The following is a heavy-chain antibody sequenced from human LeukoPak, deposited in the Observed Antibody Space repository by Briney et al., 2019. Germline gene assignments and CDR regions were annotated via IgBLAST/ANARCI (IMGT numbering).Heavy chain of an antibody. CDR2: IKSNTGGETT. CDR1: GFTFSNAW. Sequence: GGSLRLSCAASGFTFSNAWMSWVRQAPGKGLEWVGRIKSNTGGETTDYTAPVKGRFTISRDDSKNTLYLQMNSLKTEDTAVYYCTTTNWFDPWGQGTLVTVSS. V-gene: IGHV3-15*01. J-gene: IGHJ5*02. CDR3: TTTNWFDP.